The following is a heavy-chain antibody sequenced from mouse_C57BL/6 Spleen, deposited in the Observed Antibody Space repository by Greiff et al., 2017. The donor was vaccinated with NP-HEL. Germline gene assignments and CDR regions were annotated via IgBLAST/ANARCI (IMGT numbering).Heavy chain of an antibody. V-gene: IGHV3-6*01. J-gene: IGHJ4*01. CDR2: ISYDGSN. CDR3: ARDRRWDDAMDY. Sequence: DVKLQESGPGLVKPSQSLSLTCSVTGYSITSGYYWNWIRQFPGNKLEWMGYISYDGSNNYNPSLKNRISITRDTSTNQFFLKLNSVTTEDTATYYCARDRRWDDAMDYWGQGTSVTVSS. D-gene: IGHD4-1*01. CDR1: GYSITSGYY.